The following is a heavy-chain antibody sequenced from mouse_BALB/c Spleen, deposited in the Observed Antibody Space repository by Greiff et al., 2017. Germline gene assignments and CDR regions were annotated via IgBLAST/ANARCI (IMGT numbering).Heavy chain of an antibody. D-gene: IGHD6-1*01. J-gene: IGHJ3*01. CDR3: ARGKATFAY. CDR2: ISTYYGDA. Sequence: VKLMESGAELVRPGVSVKISCKGSGYTFTDYAMHWVKQSHAKSLEWIGVISTYYGDASYNQKFKGKATMTVDKSSSTAYMELARLTSEDSAIYYCARGKATFAYWGQGTLVTVSA. V-gene: IGHV1S137*01. CDR1: GYTFTDYA.